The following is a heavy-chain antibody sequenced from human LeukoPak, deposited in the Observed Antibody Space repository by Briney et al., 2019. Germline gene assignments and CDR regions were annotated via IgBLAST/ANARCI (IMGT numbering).Heavy chain of an antibody. CDR1: GGFISSYY. V-gene: IGHV4-59*12. CDR3: ARRGAARRYDGMDV. J-gene: IGHJ6*02. CDR2: IHYSGTT. Sequence: SETLSLTCTVSGGFISSYYWYYIRQPPGKGLEWFGDIHYSGTTNYNPSLKSRVIISVDTSKSQFSLKLSSVTAADTAVYYCARRGAARRYDGMDVWGQGTMVTVSS. D-gene: IGHD6-6*01.